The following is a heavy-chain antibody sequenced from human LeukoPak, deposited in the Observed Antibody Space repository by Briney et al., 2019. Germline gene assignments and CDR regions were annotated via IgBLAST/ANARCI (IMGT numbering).Heavy chain of an antibody. J-gene: IGHJ4*02. D-gene: IGHD6-19*01. CDR1: GFTFSSSW. Sequence: SGESLRLSCAASGFTFSSSWMNWVRQAPGKGLEWVSTIRGAEGGTYYADSVKGRFTISRDNFENTLYLQMNYLREEDTALYYCAKAFSSGWSPFDYWGQGALVTVSS. CDR3: AKAFSSGWSPFDY. CDR2: IRGAEGGT. V-gene: IGHV3-23*01.